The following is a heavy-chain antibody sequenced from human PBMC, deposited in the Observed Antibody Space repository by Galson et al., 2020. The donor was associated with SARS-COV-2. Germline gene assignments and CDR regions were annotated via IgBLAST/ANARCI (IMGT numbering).Heavy chain of an antibody. J-gene: IGHJ6*02. CDR2: IYYSGST. V-gene: IGHV4-39*01. Sequence: ETSETLSLTCTVSGRSISSSSYHWGWIRQPPGKGLEWIGSIYYSGSTYYNPSLKSRVTISADTSKNQFSLKLSSVTAADTAVYYCARLGSSCNDCHYFGMDVWGQGTTVTVSS. D-gene: IGHD6-13*01. CDR1: GRSISSSSYH. CDR3: ARLGSSCNDCHYFGMDV.